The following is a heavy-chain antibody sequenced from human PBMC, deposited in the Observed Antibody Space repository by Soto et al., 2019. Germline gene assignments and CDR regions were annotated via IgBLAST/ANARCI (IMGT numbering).Heavy chain of an antibody. D-gene: IGHD3-3*01. V-gene: IGHV3-33*01. CDR1: GFTFSSYG. J-gene: IGHJ4*02. CDR2: IWYAGSNK. CDR3: AREGYYNFWSGYYKGGRFHY. Sequence: QVQLVESGGGVVQPGRSLRLSCAASGFTFSSYGMHWVRQAPGKGLEWVAVIWYAGSNKSYADSVKGRFNISRENSKTTQYLQTDSLRAEVTAVDYCAREGYYNFWSGYYKGGRFHYGGQGTLVTVAS.